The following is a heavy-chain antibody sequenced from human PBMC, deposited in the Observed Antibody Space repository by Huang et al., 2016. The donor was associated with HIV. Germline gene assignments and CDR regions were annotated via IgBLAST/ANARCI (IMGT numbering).Heavy chain of an antibody. CDR2: VNPSGGGA. J-gene: IGHJ5*01. CDR3: AREGITPSGTEVSGFDF. CDR1: GFSILIYY. D-gene: IGHD6-13*01. V-gene: IGHV1-46*03. Sequence: QVQLVQSGAEVKKPGASVTISCKASGFSILIYYIHWVRQAPGQGLELMGIVNPSGGGADYAQKFKGRFTMTRDTSTRTLYMELSSLRSEDTAVYYCAREGITPSGTEVSGFDFWGQGTPVSVSS.